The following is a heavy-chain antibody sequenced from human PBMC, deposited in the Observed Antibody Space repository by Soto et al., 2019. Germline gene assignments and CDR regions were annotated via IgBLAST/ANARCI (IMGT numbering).Heavy chain of an antibody. CDR3: AKEHTCSGGSCYLPQPKSHYYFDY. CDR2: VSSSSSHI. Sequence: PGGSLRLSCAASGFTFSRYSMNWVRQAPGKGLEWVSSVSSSSSHIYYADSVKGRFTISRDNSKNTLYLQMNSLRAEDTAVYYCAKEHTCSGGSCYLPQPKSHYYFDYWGQGTLVTVSS. J-gene: IGHJ4*02. V-gene: IGHV3-21*01. CDR1: GFTFSRYS. D-gene: IGHD2-15*01.